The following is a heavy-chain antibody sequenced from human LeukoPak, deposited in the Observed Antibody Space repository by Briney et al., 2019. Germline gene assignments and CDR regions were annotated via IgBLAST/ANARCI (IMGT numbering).Heavy chain of an antibody. D-gene: IGHD5-12*01. CDR2: IYGSGST. Sequence: PGGSLRLSCAASGFTVSSNYMSWARQAPGKRLEWVSVIYGSGSTYYTDSVKGRFTISRDNSKNTLYLQMNSLRAGDTAVYYCARETSGSAGYWGQGTLVTVSS. J-gene: IGHJ4*02. V-gene: IGHV3-53*01. CDR1: GFTVSSNY. CDR3: ARETSGSAGY.